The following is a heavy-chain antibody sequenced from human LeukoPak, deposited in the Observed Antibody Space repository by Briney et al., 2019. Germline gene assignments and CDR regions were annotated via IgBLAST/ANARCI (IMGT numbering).Heavy chain of an antibody. CDR3: ARGKDRVGAMYYFDY. Sequence: ASVKVSCKASGYTFTGYYMHWVRQAPGQGLEWMGWINPNSGGTNYAQKFQGRVTMTRDMSISTAYMELSRLRSDDTAVYYCARGKDRVGAMYYFDYWGQGTLVTVSS. CDR1: GYTFTGYY. D-gene: IGHD1-26*01. J-gene: IGHJ4*02. V-gene: IGHV1-2*02. CDR2: INPNSGGT.